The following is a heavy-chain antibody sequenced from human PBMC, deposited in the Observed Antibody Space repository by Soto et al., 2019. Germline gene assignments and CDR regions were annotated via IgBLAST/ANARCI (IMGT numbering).Heavy chain of an antibody. D-gene: IGHD1-26*01. J-gene: IGHJ3*02. CDR1: GGTFSSYA. CDR3: ARGVEGSGADDAFDI. Sequence: QVQLVQSGAEVKKPGSSVKVSCKASGGTFSSYAISWVRQAPGQGLEWMGGIIPIFGTANYAQKFQGRVTISADDSKSTAYMELSSLRSEDTGVYYCARGVEGSGADDAFDIWGQGTMVTVSS. V-gene: IGHV1-69*12. CDR2: IIPIFGTA.